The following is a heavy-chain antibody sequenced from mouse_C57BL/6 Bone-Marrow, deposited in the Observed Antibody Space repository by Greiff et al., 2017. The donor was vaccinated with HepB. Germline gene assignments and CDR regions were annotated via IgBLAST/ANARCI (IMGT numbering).Heavy chain of an antibody. Sequence: QVQLQQPGAELVKPGASVKLSCKASGYTFTSYWLHWVKQRPGRGLEWIGRIYPNSGGTKYNEKFKSKATLTVDKPSSTAYMQLSSLTSEDSAVYYCARYSSYGFAYWGQGTLVTVSA. V-gene: IGHV1-72*01. J-gene: IGHJ3*01. CDR3: ARYSSYGFAY. D-gene: IGHD1-1*01. CDR1: GYTFTSYW. CDR2: IYPNSGGT.